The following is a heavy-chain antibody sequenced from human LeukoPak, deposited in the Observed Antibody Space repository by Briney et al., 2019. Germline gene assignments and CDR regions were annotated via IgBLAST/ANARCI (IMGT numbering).Heavy chain of an antibody. J-gene: IGHJ4*02. CDR2: ISGSGDGT. V-gene: IGHV3-23*01. Sequence: GGSLRLSCAASGFTFSSYWMSWVRQAPGKGLEWVSAISGSGDGTYYADSVKGRFTISRDNSKSMLYLEMNSLRAEDTATYYCAARPTSAAVAPSDFWGQGTLVTVSS. CDR1: GFTFSSYW. D-gene: IGHD6-19*01. CDR3: AARPTSAAVAPSDF.